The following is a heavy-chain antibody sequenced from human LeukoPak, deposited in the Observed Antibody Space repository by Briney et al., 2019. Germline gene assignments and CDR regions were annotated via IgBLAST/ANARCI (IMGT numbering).Heavy chain of an antibody. D-gene: IGHD4-11*01. V-gene: IGHV4-30-2*01. CDR3: ARVVRGYYYGMDV. Sequence: PSETLSLTCAVSGGSISSGGYSWSWIRQPPGKGLEWIGNICHSGSTYYNSSLKSRVTISVDRSKNQFSLKLGSVTAADTAVYYCARVVRGYYYGMDVWGQGTTVTVSS. CDR2: ICHSGST. CDR1: GGSISSGGYS. J-gene: IGHJ6*02.